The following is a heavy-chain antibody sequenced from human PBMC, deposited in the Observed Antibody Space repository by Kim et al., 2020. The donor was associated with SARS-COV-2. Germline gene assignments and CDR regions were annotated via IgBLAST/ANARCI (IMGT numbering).Heavy chain of an antibody. CDR2: IYSNGGT. D-gene: IGHD3-22*01. J-gene: IGHJ4*02. CDR1: GFTVGRNY. CDR3: ARKTDSGGHGDF. V-gene: IGHV3-53*01. Sequence: GGSLRLSCAVSGFTVGRNYMTWVRQAPGKGLEWVSFIYSNGGTNYADSVRGRFTISRDSSKNTLFLQMNSLRAEDSAVYYCARKTDSGGHGDFWGGGTL.